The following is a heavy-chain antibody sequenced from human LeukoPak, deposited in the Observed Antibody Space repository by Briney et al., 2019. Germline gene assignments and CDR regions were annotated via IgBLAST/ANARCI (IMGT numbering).Heavy chain of an antibody. CDR3: ARAAWASIDY. CDR2: IKQDANDE. CDR1: GFSFSHYW. J-gene: IGHJ4*02. V-gene: IGHV3-7*01. D-gene: IGHD7-27*01. Sequence: PGESLRLSCAASGFSFSHYWMAWVRQAPGKGLEWVAIIKQDANDESYVDSVKGRFTISRDNAKNSLYLQLHSLRAEDTAGYFSARAAWASIDYWGQGALVTVSS.